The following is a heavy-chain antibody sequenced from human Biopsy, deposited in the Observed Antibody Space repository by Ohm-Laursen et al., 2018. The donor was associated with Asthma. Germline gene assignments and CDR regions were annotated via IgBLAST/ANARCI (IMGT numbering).Heavy chain of an antibody. J-gene: IGHJ6*02. CDR3: ARDREVYGSGIGALYYYYYYGMDV. CDR1: GFTFSDYY. V-gene: IGHV3-11*01. CDR2: ISRSGSTI. Sequence: GSLRLSCAASGFTFSDYYMSWIRQAPGKGLEWVSYISRSGSTIYYADSVKGRFTISRDNAKNSLYLQMNSLRAEYTAVYYCARDREVYGSGIGALYYYYYYGMDVWGQGTTVTVSS. D-gene: IGHD3-10*01.